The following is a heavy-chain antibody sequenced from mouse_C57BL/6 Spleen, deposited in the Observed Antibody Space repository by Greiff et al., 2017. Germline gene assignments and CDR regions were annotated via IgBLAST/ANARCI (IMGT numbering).Heavy chain of an antibody. V-gene: IGHV1-69*01. Sequence: VQLQQPGAELVMPGASVKLSCKASGYTFTSYWMHWVKQRPGQGLEWIGEIDPSDSYTNYNQKFKGKSTLTVDKSSSTAYMQLSSLTSEDSAVYYCARRNYSNHYYAMDYWGQGTSVTVSS. D-gene: IGHD2-5*01. CDR1: GYTFTSYW. CDR3: ARRNYSNHYYAMDY. CDR2: IDPSDSYT. J-gene: IGHJ4*01.